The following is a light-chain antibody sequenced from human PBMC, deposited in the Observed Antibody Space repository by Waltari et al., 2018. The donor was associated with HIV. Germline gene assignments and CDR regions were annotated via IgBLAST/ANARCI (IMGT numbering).Light chain of an antibody. CDR3: QVWDSSSEHVV. J-gene: IGLJ3*02. CDR1: NIGSKS. CDR2: YDS. V-gene: IGLV3-21*04. Sequence: SYVLTQPPSVSVAPGKTASITCGGDNIGSKSVHWYQQQPGQAPVVVIYYDSDRPSGIPERVAGSKSGNTATLTISRVEAGDEADYYCQVWDSSSEHVVFGGGTKLTVL.